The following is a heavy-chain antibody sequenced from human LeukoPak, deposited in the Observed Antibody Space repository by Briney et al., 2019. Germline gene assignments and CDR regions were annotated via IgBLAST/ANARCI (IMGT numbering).Heavy chain of an antibody. CDR1: GYTFTSYG. J-gene: IGHJ4*02. CDR3: AASARWLVLTVTPRFDY. CDR2: ISAYNGNT. V-gene: IGHV1-18*01. D-gene: IGHD6-19*01. Sequence: GASVKVSCKASGYTFTSYGISWVRQAPGQGLKWMGWISAYNGNTNYAQKLQGRVTMTTDTSTSTAYMELRSLRSDDTAVYYCAASARWLVLTVTPRFDYWGQGTLVTVSS.